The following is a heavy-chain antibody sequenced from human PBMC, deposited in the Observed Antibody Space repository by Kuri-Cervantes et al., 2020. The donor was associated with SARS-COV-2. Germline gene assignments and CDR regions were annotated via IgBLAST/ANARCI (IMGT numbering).Heavy chain of an antibody. J-gene: IGHJ6*02. CDR2: INSDGSTT. D-gene: IGHD2-15*01. CDR3: ARISIWVVAATLFLAYYYYYGMDV. Sequence: GESLKISCAASEFRLGYSNMNWVRQAPGKGLVWVSRINSDGSTTSYADSVKGRFTISRDNAKNTLYLQMNSLRAEDTAVYYCARISIWVVAATLFLAYYYYYGMDVWGQGTTVTVSS. CDR1: EFRLGYSN. V-gene: IGHV3-74*01.